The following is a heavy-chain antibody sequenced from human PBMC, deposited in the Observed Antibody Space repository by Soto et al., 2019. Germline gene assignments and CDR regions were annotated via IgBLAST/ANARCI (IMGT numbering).Heavy chain of an antibody. J-gene: IGHJ2*01. CDR1: GFTFSSYA. CDR3: AKRWGSSVYWYFDL. D-gene: IGHD6-6*01. Sequence: QTGGSLRLSCAASGFTFSSYAMSWVRQAPGKGLEWVSAISGSGGSTYYADSVKGRFTISRDNSKNTLYLQMNSLRAEDTAVYYCAKRWGSSVYWYFDLWGRGTLVTVSS. V-gene: IGHV3-23*01. CDR2: ISGSGGST.